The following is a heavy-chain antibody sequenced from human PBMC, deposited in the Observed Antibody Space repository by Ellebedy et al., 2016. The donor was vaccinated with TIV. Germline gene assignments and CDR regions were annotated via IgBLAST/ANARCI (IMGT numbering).Heavy chain of an antibody. CDR1: GFTVSSNY. CDR3: ARIWGRVGITFIVVSFFDS. D-gene: IGHD3-22*01. J-gene: IGHJ4*02. V-gene: IGHV3-66*01. CDR2: IYSGGST. Sequence: GGSLRLSCAASGFTVSSNYMSWVRQAPGKGLEWVSVIYSGGSTYYADSVKGRFTISRDNSKNTLYLQMNSLRAEDTAIYYCARIWGRVGITFIVVSFFDSWGQGTLVTVSS.